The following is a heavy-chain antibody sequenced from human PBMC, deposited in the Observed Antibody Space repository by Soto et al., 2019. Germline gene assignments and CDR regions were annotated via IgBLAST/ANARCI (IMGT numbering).Heavy chain of an antibody. CDR1: GGSISSSSYY. J-gene: IGHJ4*02. CDR3: ARHLGVVVVAEYYFDY. V-gene: IGHV4-39*01. Sequence: PSETLSLTCTFSGGSISSSSYYWGWIRQPPGKGLEWIGSIYYSGSTYYNPSLKSRVTISVDTSKNQFSLKLSSVTAADTAVYYCARHLGVVVVAEYYFDYWGQGTLVTVSS. CDR2: IYYSGST. D-gene: IGHD2-15*01.